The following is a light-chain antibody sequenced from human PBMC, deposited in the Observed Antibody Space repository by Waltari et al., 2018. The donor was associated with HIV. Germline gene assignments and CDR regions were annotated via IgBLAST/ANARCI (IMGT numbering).Light chain of an antibody. CDR2: DVS. V-gene: IGLV2-14*01. CDR1: SSDVGGYNY. J-gene: IGLJ2*01. Sequence: QSALTQPASVSGSPGQSITISCTGTSSDVGGYNYVSWYQQHPGKAPKLMIYDVSTRPSGVSNRFSGSKSGNTASLTSSGLQAEDEADYYCSSYTISSTLVFGGGTKLTVL. CDR3: SSYTISSTLV.